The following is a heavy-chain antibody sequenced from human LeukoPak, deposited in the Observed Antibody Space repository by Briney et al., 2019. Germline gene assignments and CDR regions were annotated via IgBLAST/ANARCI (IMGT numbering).Heavy chain of an antibody. Sequence: GGSLRLSCAACGFTFDDYVMSWVRQAPGMGLEWVSGINWNGGSTSYADSVKGRFTISRDNAKNSLYLQMNSLRAEDTALYYCARGIAAAPFDYWGQGTLVTVSS. CDR3: ARGIAAAPFDY. V-gene: IGHV3-20*04. CDR1: GFTFDDYV. D-gene: IGHD6-13*01. CDR2: INWNGGST. J-gene: IGHJ4*02.